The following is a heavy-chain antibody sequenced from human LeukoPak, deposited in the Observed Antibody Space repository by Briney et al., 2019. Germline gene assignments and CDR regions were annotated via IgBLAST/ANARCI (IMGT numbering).Heavy chain of an antibody. CDR1: GFTFSSFG. CDR3: AKGVLRYFDWLSGIDY. D-gene: IGHD3-9*01. V-gene: IGHV3-30*18. J-gene: IGHJ4*02. CDR2: ISYDGSNK. Sequence: GGSLRLSCAASGFTFSSFGIHWVRQAPGKGLEWVAVISYDGSNKYYADSVKGRFTISRDNSKNTLYLQMNSLRAEDTAVYYCAKGVLRYFDWLSGIDYWGQGTLVTVSS.